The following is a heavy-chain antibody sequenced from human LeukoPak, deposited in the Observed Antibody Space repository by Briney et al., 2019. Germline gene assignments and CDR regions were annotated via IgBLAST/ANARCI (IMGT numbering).Heavy chain of an antibody. CDR2: ISYDGSNK. D-gene: IGHD6-19*01. Sequence: GGSLPLSCAAAGFTFSSYGMHWVRPPPGKGLEWVAVISYDGSNKYSADSVKGRFTISRDNSKNTLYLQMNSLRAEDTAVYYCAKNLEAVAGTFDYWGQGTLVTVSS. CDR1: GFTFSSYG. J-gene: IGHJ4*02. V-gene: IGHV3-30*18. CDR3: AKNLEAVAGTFDY.